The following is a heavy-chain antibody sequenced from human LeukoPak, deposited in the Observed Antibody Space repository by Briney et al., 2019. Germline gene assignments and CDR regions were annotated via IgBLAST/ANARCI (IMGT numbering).Heavy chain of an antibody. CDR2: IYYGGTT. CDR1: FGSISSDSHY. Sequence: PSETLSLTCTVSFGSISSDSHYWGWTRQPPGNRLEWIASIYYGGTTQYNPSLKSRATISIDTSNNRFSLRLTSATAADTAVYYCARWSSDWENNYFDPWGQGILVTVSS. J-gene: IGHJ5*02. V-gene: IGHV4-39*07. CDR3: ARWSSDWENNYFDP. D-gene: IGHD6-19*01.